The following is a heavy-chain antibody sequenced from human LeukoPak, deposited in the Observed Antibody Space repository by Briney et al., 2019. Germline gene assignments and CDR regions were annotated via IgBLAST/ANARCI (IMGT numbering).Heavy chain of an antibody. CDR1: GFTFSSYA. J-gene: IGHJ4*02. D-gene: IGHD3-10*01. CDR2: ISYDGSNK. Sequence: PGRSLRLSCAASGFTFSSYAMHWVRQAPGKGLKWVAVISYDGSNKYYADSVKGRFTISRDNSKNTLYLQMNSLRAEDTAVYYCASPPGSFRDRGQGTLVTVSS. CDR3: ASPPGSFRD. V-gene: IGHV3-30-3*01.